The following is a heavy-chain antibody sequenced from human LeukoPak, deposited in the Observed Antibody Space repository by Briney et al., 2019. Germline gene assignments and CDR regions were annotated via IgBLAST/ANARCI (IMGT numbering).Heavy chain of an antibody. D-gene: IGHD3-10*01. CDR1: GYTFTSYG. CDR2: ISAYNGNT. J-gene: IGHJ6*03. CDR3: ARGLSGVRGVIHYYYMDV. Sequence: GASVKVSCKASGYTFTSYGISWVRQAPGQGLEWMGWISAYNGNTNYAQKLQGRVTMTTDTSTSTAYMELRSLRSDDTAVYYCARGLSGVRGVIHYYYMDVWGKGTTVTVSS. V-gene: IGHV1-18*01.